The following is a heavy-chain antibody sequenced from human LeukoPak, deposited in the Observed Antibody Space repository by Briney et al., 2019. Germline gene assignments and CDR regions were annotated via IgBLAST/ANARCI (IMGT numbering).Heavy chain of an antibody. J-gene: IGHJ4*02. CDR2: IYYSGST. V-gene: IGHV4-39*07. CDR3: ARVQDYSSYVAY. CDR1: GGSISSSSYY. D-gene: IGHD4-11*01. Sequence: SETLSLTCTVSGGSISSSSYYWGWIRQPPGKGLEWIGSIYYSGSTYYNPSLKSRVTISVDTSKNQFSLKLSSVTAADTAVYYCARVQDYSSYVAYWGQGTLVTVSS.